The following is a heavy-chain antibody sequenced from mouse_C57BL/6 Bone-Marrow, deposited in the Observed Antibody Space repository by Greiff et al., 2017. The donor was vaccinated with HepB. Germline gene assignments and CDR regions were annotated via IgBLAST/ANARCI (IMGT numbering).Heavy chain of an antibody. D-gene: IGHD2-2*01. CDR3: ARKGVTTDGFDY. CDR1: GYTFTSYW. V-gene: IGHV1-64*01. Sequence: VQLQQPGAELVKPGASVKLSCKASGYTFTSYWMHWVKQRPGQGLEWIGMIHPNSGSTNYNEKFKSKATLTVDKSSSTAYMQLSSLTSEDSAVYYCARKGVTTDGFDYWGQGTTLTVSS. J-gene: IGHJ2*01. CDR2: IHPNSGST.